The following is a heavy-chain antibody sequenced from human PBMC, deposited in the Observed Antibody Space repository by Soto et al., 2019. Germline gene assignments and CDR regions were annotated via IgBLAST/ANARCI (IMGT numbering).Heavy chain of an antibody. CDR3: ARDDVVPAAVPLNTWCDP. Sequence: QVQLVQSGAEVKKPGSSVKVSCKASGGTFSSYTISWVRQAPGQGLEWMGRIIPILGIANYAQKFQGRVKITADKSTSTAYRELSSLRSEDTAVYYCARDDVVPAAVPLNTWCDPWGQGTMVTVSS. CDR2: IIPILGIA. V-gene: IGHV1-69*08. CDR1: GGTFSSYT. J-gene: IGHJ5*02. D-gene: IGHD2-2*01.